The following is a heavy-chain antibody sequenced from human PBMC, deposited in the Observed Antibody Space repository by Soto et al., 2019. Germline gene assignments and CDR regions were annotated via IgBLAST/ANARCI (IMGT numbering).Heavy chain of an antibody. CDR1: GGSFSCYY. Sequence: SETLSLTCAVYGGSFSCYYWSWIRPPPGKGLEWIGEINHSGSTNYNPSLKSRVTISVDTSKNQFSLKLSSVTAADTAVYYCARGSRYYYGSGSKRPNWFDPWGQGTLVTVPQ. D-gene: IGHD3-10*01. V-gene: IGHV4-34*01. CDR2: INHSGST. CDR3: ARGSRYYYGSGSKRPNWFDP. J-gene: IGHJ5*02.